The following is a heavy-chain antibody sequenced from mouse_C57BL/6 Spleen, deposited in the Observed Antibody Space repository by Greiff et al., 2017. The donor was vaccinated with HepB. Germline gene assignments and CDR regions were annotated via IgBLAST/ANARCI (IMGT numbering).Heavy chain of an antibody. D-gene: IGHD1-1*02. V-gene: IGHV1-50*01. J-gene: IGHJ3*01. Sequence: VQLQQPGAELVKPGASVKLSCKASGYTFTSYWMQWVKQRPGQGLEWIGEIDPSDSYTNYNQKFKGKATLTVDTSSSTAYMQLSSLTSEDSAVYYCVADYVWGQGTLVTVSA. CDR1: GYTFTSYW. CDR3: VADYV. CDR2: IDPSDSYT.